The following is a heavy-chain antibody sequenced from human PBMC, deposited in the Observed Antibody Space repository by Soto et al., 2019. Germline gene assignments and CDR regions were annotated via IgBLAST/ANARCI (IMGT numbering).Heavy chain of an antibody. CDR1: GYIFTSYG. J-gene: IGHJ4*02. CDR3: ARGRDGDY. V-gene: IGHV1-18*01. Sequence: QAHLVQSGPEVKKPGASVKVSCKGSGYIFTSYGIAWVRQAPGQGLEWMGWISAHNGNTEYAQKCQGRVTVTRDTSTSTPYLDLRSLRSDDPAVYYCARGRDGDYWGQGALVTVSS. CDR2: ISAHNGNT.